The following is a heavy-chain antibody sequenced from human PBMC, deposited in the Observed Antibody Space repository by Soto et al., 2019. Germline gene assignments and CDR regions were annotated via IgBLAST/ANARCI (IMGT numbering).Heavy chain of an antibody. CDR2: ISYDGSNK. CDR3: ARDRSPDAFDI. CDR1: GFTFSSYA. J-gene: IGHJ3*02. Sequence: QVQLVESGGGVVQPGRSLRLSCAASGFTFSSYAMHWVRQAPGKGLEWVAVISYDGSNKYYADSVKGRFTISRDNSKNTLYLQMNSMRAEDTAVYYCARDRSPDAFDIWGQGTMVTVSS. V-gene: IGHV3-30-3*01.